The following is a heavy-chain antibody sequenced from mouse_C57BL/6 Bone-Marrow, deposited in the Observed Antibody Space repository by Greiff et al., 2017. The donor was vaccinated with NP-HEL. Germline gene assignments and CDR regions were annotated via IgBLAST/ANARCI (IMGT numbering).Heavy chain of an antibody. V-gene: IGHV3-6*01. CDR2: ISYDGSN. D-gene: IGHD1-1*01. J-gene: IGHJ1*03. Sequence: EVQLQESGPGLVKPSQSLSLTCSVTGYSITSGYYWNWIRQFPGNKLEWMGYISYDGSNNYNPSLKNRISITRDTSKNQFFLKLNSVTTEDTATYYCARETASYYYGSSYCWYFDVWGTGTTVTVSS. CDR3: ARETASYYYGSSYCWYFDV. CDR1: GYSITSGYY.